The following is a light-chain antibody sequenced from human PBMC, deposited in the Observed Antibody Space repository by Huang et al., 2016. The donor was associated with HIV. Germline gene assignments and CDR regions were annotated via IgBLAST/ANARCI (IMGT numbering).Light chain of an antibody. J-gene: IGKJ1*01. CDR2: GAS. V-gene: IGKV1-27*01. CDR1: QAISNY. CDR3: QKYDSAPRT. Sequence: DIQMTQSPPSLSAFVGDRVTITCRASQAISNYLAWYQLTPGKVPKLLIYGASTLQSGVPSRFSGSGSGTDFTLTISSLQPEDVAVYFCQKYDSAPRTFGQGIRVEIK.